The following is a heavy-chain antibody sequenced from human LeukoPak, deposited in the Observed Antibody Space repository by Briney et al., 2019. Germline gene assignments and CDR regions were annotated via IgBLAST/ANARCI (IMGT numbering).Heavy chain of an antibody. CDR3: ARDEIPSGT. D-gene: IGHD6-25*01. J-gene: IGHJ3*01. CDR1: GFIFNNYA. Sequence: GGTLRLSCAASGFIFNNYALSWVRQTPGKGLEWVSAISGSGRNTYYADSVKGRFTISRDNSRSTVDLQMNSLRVEDTGIYHCARDEIPSGTWGQGTMVIVSS. V-gene: IGHV3-23*01. CDR2: ISGSGRNT.